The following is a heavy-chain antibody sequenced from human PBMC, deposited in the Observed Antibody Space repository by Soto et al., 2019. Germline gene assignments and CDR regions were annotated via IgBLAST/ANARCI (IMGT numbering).Heavy chain of an antibody. Sequence: EVRLLEAGGGLKQPGGSLRLSCAASGFTFKESAMNWVRQAPGKGLGWVASISDTGASTWYAESVRGRLSISRDNSKNTLYLQMNSLRGEDTAVYYCAEGRGSGWAWYFDNWGQGTLVTVSS. CDR2: ISDTGAST. CDR1: GFTFKESA. CDR3: AEGRGSGWAWYFDN. V-gene: IGHV3-23*01. J-gene: IGHJ4*02. D-gene: IGHD6-19*01.